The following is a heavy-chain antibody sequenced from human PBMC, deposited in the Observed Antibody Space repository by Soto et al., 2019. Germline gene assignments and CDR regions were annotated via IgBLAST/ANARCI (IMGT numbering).Heavy chain of an antibody. CDR2: TYYRSKWSKWYY. V-gene: IGHV6-1*01. CDR1: GDSVSSNSAA. D-gene: IGHD3-3*01. CDR3: AREGGTGDDFWDY. Sequence: PSQTLSLTCAISGDSVSSNSAAWNWIRQSPSRGLEWLGRTYYRSKWSKWYYDYAVSVKSRITINPDTSKNQFSLHLNSVTPEDTAVYYCAREGGTGDDFWDYWGQGTLVTVSS. J-gene: IGHJ4*02.